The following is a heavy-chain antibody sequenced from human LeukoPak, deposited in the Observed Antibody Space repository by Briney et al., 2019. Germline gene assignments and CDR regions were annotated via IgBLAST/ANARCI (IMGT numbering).Heavy chain of an antibody. CDR1: GFTFSSYA. CDR3: AKGNLRGPPPNIDY. J-gene: IGHJ4*02. V-gene: IGHV3-23*01. Sequence: GGSLRLSCAASGFTFSSYAMSWVRQAPGKGLEWVLAISGSDGSTYYADSVKGRFTISRDNSKNTLYLQMNSLRAEDTAVYYCAKGNLRGPPPNIDYWGQGTLVTVS. D-gene: IGHD4-17*01. CDR2: ISGSDGST.